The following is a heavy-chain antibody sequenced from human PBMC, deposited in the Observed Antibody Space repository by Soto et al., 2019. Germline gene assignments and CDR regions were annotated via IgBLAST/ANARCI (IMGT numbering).Heavy chain of an antibody. V-gene: IGHV4-39*01. J-gene: IGHJ6*02. CDR1: GYSVTSSDYY. D-gene: IGHD3-16*01. Sequence: SETLSLTCSVSGYSVTSSDYYWAWIRQPPGKGLEWIGSMFYSGLTYYNPSLKSRVTLSVDTSKNQFSVRLNSVTAADTAAYYCAPLSVSLSCPYGIHVWGQGTTVTVSS. CDR3: APLSVSLSCPYGIHV. CDR2: MFYSGLT.